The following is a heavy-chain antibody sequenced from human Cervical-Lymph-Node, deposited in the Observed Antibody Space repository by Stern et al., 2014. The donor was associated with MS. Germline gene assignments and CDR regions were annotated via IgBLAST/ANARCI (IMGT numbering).Heavy chain of an antibody. D-gene: IGHD2-21*02. V-gene: IGHV1-69*01. CDR2: IIPLFGAA. Sequence: VQLVESGAEVKRPGSSVTVSCKSSGDTFSDHSISSVRRAPGHGLEWVGGIIPLFGAADYAQMFQGRVTITADESTTTAYMELSSLRSEDTAMYYCARGAYCGGDCYWGWFDSWGQGTLVTVSS. CDR1: GDTFSDHS. CDR3: ARGAYCGGDCYWGWFDS. J-gene: IGHJ5*01.